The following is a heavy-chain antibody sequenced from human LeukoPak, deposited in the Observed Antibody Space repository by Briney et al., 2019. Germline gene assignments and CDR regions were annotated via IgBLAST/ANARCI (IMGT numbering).Heavy chain of an antibody. CDR3: ASLAVAAALTDSEYFQH. D-gene: IGHD6-19*01. CDR1: GGSISSGGYS. V-gene: IGHV4-30-2*01. CDR2: IYHSGST. J-gene: IGHJ1*01. Sequence: PSETLSLTCAVSGGSISSGGYSWSWIRQPPGKGLEWIGYIYHSGSTYYNPSLKSRVTISVDRSKNQFSLKLSSVTAADTAVYYCASLAVAAALTDSEYFQHWGQGTLVTVSS.